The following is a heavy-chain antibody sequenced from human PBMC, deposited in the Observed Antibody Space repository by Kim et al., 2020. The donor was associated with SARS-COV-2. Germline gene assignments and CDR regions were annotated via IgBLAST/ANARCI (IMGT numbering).Heavy chain of an antibody. V-gene: IGHV3-30*02. Sequence: LFTISRDNSKNTLYLQMNSLRAEDTAVYYCAKEVTEQDTAMVETYNWFDPWGQGTLVTVSS. D-gene: IGHD5-18*01. J-gene: IGHJ5*02. CDR3: AKEVTEQDTAMVETYNWFDP.